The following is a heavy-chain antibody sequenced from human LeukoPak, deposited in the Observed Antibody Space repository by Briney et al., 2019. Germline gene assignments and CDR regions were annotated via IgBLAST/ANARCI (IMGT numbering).Heavy chain of an antibody. CDR3: AKDHGSGNFYGMDV. V-gene: IGHV3-30*18. J-gene: IGHJ6*02. D-gene: IGHD3-10*01. Sequence: PGGPLRLSCAASGFTFSSFGVHWVRQAPGKGLEWVAFISYDGSNEYYTDSLKGRFTISRDNSKNTLYLQMHSLRAEDTAVYYCAKDHGSGNFYGMDVWGQGTTVTVSS. CDR1: GFTFSSFG. CDR2: ISYDGSNE.